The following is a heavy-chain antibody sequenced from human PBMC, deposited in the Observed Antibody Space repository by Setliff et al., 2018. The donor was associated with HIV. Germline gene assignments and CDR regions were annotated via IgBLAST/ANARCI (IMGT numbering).Heavy chain of an antibody. Sequence: SETLSLTCTVSGGSISSSSYYWGWIRQPPGKGLEWIGSIYYSGSTYYNPSLKSRVTISVDTSKNQFSLKLSSVTAADTAVYYRARATATWLVDNWGQGTLVTVSS. CDR1: GGSISSSSYY. V-gene: IGHV4-39*07. J-gene: IGHJ4*02. CDR3: ARATATWLVDN. CDR2: IYYSGST. D-gene: IGHD2-15*01.